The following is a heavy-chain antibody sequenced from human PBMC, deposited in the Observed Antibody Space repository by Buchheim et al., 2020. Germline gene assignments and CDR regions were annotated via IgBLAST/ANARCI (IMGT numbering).Heavy chain of an antibody. V-gene: IGHV3-23*01. CDR2: ISGTGGST. D-gene: IGHD2-21*02. CDR1: GFTFSRYA. CDR3: AKAPGALTGIFDY. Sequence: EVQLLESGGGLVQPGGSLTLSCAASGFTFSRYAMSWVRQAPGKGLEWVSGISGTGGSTYDADSVKGRFTISRDNSRNTLYLQMNSLRAEDSAVYYCAKAPGALTGIFDYWGQGTL. J-gene: IGHJ4*02.